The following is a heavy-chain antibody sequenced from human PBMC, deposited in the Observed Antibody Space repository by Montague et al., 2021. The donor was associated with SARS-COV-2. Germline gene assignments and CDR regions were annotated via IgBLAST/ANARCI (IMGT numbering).Heavy chain of an antibody. CDR2: VTTSGTT. D-gene: IGHD6-6*01. Sequence: SETLSLTCAVSGGSITGFSWSWVRQPAGKGLKWIGRVTTSGTTNYSPSLRSRVTMSVDTSKNQFSLNLNSVTAADTAIYYCARTPTRPLSLDSWGQGTLVTVSS. V-gene: IGHV4-4*07. CDR3: ARTPTRPLSLDS. J-gene: IGHJ4*02. CDR1: GGSITGFS.